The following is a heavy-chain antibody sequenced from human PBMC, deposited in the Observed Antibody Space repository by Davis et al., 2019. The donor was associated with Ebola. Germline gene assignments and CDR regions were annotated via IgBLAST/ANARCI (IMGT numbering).Heavy chain of an antibody. CDR3: ARERGIAAAGTRFDY. Sequence: SETLSLTCAVYGGSFSGYYWSWIRQPPGKGLEWIGEINHSGSTNYNPSLKSRVTISVDTSKNQFSLKLSSVTAADTAVYYCARERGIAAAGTRFDYWGQGTLVTVSS. D-gene: IGHD6-13*01. CDR2: INHSGST. CDR1: GGSFSGYY. J-gene: IGHJ4*02. V-gene: IGHV4-34*01.